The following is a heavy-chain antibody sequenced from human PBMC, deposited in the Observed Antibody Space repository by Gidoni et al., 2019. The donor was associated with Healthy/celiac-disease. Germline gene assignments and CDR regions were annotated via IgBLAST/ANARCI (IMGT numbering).Heavy chain of an antibody. D-gene: IGHD3-16*02. CDR1: GGSIRSGDYY. Sequence: VQLQESGPGLVKPSQTLSLTCTVSGGSIRSGDYYWSWIRQPPGKGLEWIGYIYYRGSTYYNSSLKSRVTISVDTSKNQFSLKLSSVTAADTAVYYCAGWGSYRYFDHWGQGTLVTVSS. CDR2: IYYRGST. V-gene: IGHV4-30-4*01. J-gene: IGHJ4*02. CDR3: AGWGSYRYFDH.